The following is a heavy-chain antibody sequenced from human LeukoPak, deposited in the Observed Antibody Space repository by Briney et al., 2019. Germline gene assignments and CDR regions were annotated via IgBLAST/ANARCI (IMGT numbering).Heavy chain of an antibody. J-gene: IGHJ6*02. D-gene: IGHD5-18*01. V-gene: IGHV3-21*01. CDR1: GFTFSSYS. CDR3: ARDTTGGYSYGYLDYYYGMDV. Sequence: GGSLRLSCAASGFTFSSYSMNWVRQAPGKGLEWVSSISSSSSYIYYADSVKGRFTISRDNAKNSLYLQMNSLRAEDTAVYYCARDTTGGYSYGYLDYYYGMDVWGQGTLVTVSS. CDR2: ISSSSSYI.